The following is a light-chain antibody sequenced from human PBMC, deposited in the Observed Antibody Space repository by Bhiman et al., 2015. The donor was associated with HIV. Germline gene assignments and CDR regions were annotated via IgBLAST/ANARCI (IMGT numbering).Light chain of an antibody. CDR1: SSNIGAGYD. CDR3: AAWDDSLNGFVV. V-gene: IGLV1-50*01. CDR2: DNS. J-gene: IGLJ2*01. Sequence: QSVLTQPPSVSGAPGQRVTISCTGSSSNIGAGYDVHWYQHLPGTAPKLLIYDNSNRPSGVPDRFSGSKSGTSASLAISGLQSEDEADYYCAAWDDSLNGFVVFGGGTKLTVL.